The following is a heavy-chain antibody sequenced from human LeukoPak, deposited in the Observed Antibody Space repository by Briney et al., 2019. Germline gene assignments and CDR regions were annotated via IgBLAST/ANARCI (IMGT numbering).Heavy chain of an antibody. J-gene: IGHJ4*02. Sequence: GGSLRLSCAASGFTFNMYAMNWVRQSPGKGLEWVSAIGATSGTTFYADSVKGRFTVSRDNSQNTLYLQMAGLRAEDTAIYYCARALSYWNYFDSWGQGTLVTVSS. V-gene: IGHV3-23*01. CDR3: ARALSYWNYFDS. CDR2: IGATSGTT. CDR1: GFTFNMYA. D-gene: IGHD1-1*01.